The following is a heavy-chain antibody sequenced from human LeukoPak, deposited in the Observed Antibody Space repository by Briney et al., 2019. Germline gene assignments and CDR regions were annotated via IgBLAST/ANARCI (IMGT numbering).Heavy chain of an antibody. V-gene: IGHV4-30-2*01. CDR1: GGSISSGGYY. CDR2: IYHSGST. Sequence: SQTLSLTCTVSGGSISSGGYYWSWIRQPPGKGLEWIGYIYHSGSTYYNPSLKSRVTISVDRSKNQFSLKLSSVTAADTAVYYCASSTKPRILYSAFDYWGQGTLVTVSS. J-gene: IGHJ4*02. CDR3: ASSTKPRILYSAFDY. D-gene: IGHD2-15*01.